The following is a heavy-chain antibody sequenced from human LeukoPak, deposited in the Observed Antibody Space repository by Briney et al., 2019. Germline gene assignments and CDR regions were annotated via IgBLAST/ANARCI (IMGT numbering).Heavy chain of an antibody. CDR1: GFNFSSYS. J-gene: IGHJ4*02. CDR2: IWYDGSNK. V-gene: IGHV3-30*02. Sequence: PGGSLRLSCAASGFNFSSYSMHWVRQAPGKGLECVAFIWYDGSNKYYADSVKGRVTISSDNSENTLYLQMNSLRAEDTAPYYGAWSPWWWVGYFDDWGQGTLVSFSS. CDR3: AWSPWWWVGYFDD. D-gene: IGHD2-8*02.